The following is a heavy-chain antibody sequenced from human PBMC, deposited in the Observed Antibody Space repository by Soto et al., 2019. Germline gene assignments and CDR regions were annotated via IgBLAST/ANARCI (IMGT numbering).Heavy chain of an antibody. CDR2: ISSSSSYI. CDR3: ARDSDDYGDPGNSLGAFDI. V-gene: IGHV3-21*01. CDR1: GFTFSSYS. D-gene: IGHD4-17*01. J-gene: IGHJ3*02. Sequence: EVQLVESGGGLVKPGGSLRLSCAASGFTFSSYSMNWVRQAPGKGLEWVSSISSSSSYIYYADSVKGRFTISRDNAKNSLYLQMNSLRAEDTAVYYCARDSDDYGDPGNSLGAFDIWGQGTMVTVSS.